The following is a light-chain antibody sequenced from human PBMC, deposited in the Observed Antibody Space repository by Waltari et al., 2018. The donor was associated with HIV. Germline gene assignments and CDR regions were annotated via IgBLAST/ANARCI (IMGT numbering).Light chain of an antibody. CDR2: DVS. V-gene: IGLV2-14*03. J-gene: IGLJ1*01. CDR1: SSDVGGYNY. Sequence: QSALTQPASVSGSPGQSITISCTGTSSDVGGYNYVSWYQQHPGNAPKPMIYDVSNRPSGVSNRFSGSKSGNTASLTISGLQAEDEADYYCSSYTSSSTLSVFGTGTKVTVL. CDR3: SSYTSSSTLSV.